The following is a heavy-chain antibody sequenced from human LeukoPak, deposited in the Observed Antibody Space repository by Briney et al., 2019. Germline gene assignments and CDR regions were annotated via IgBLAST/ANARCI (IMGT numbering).Heavy chain of an antibody. CDR3: STFSNTPVVRGQN. D-gene: IGHD5-18*01. J-gene: IGHJ4*02. CDR1: GFTFSNAW. CDR2: IKSKTDGGTT. Sequence: GGSLRLSCAASGFTFSNAWMSWVRQAPGKGLERVGRIKSKTDGGTTDYAAPVKDRFAISRDDSKNTLYLQMNSLKTEDTAVYYCSTFSNTPVVRGQNWGQGTLVTVSS. V-gene: IGHV3-15*01.